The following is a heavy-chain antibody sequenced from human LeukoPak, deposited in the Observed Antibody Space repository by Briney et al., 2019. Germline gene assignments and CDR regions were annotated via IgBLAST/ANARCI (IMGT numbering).Heavy chain of an antibody. CDR2: IYYSGST. V-gene: IGHV4-61*01. CDR1: GYSISSGYY. CDR3: ARGSSGWYVDY. Sequence: SETLSLTCAVSGYSISSGYYWSWIRQPPGKGLEWIGYIYYSGSTNYNPSLKSRVTISVDTSKNQFSLKLSSVTAADTAVYYCARGSSGWYVDYWGQGTLVTVSS. J-gene: IGHJ4*02. D-gene: IGHD6-19*01.